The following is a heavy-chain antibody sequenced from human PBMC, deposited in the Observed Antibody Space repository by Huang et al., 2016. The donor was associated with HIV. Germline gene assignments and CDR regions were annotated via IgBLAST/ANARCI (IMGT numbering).Heavy chain of an antibody. D-gene: IGHD3-3*01. Sequence: QMQLQQRGAGLLKPSETLSLTCGVSGGSFTGNYLTWIRQAPGKGLEWIGEVNDSGDTNYNPSRKCRVTISLDKSNRELSLNLRSVTAADTAVYYCARQWTILEWLLGLDVWGQGTTVIVSS. V-gene: IGHV4-34*02. CDR1: GGSFTGNY. CDR2: VNDSGDT. CDR3: ARQWTILEWLLGLDV. J-gene: IGHJ6*02.